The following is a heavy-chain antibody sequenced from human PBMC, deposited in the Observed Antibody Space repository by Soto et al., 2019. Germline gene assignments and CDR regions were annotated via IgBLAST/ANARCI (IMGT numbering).Heavy chain of an antibody. CDR2: ISFDGTNK. D-gene: IGHD3-10*01. J-gene: IGHJ5*02. V-gene: IGHV3-30*18. Sequence: QVQLVESGGGVVQPGRSLRLSCAASGFTFSSYGMHWVRQAPGKGLEWVAVISFDGTNKYSADSVRGRFTISRDNSKNTLYLQMNSLRDEDTAVYYCAKGVGVGELWVHWFDLWGQGTLVTVSS. CDR3: AKGVGVGELWVHWFDL. CDR1: GFTFSSYG.